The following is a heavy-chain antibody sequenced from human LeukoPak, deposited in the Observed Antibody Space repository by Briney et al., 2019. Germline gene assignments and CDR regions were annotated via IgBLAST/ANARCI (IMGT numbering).Heavy chain of an antibody. D-gene: IGHD5-12*01. CDR2: ISSSGSTI. Sequence: GGSLRLSCAASGFTFSSYEMNWVRQAPGKGLGWVSYISSSGSTIYYADSVKGRFTISRDNAKNSLYLQMNSLRAEDTAVYYCARNSGYDSDANFDYWGQGTLVTVSS. J-gene: IGHJ4*02. CDR1: GFTFSSYE. CDR3: ARNSGYDSDANFDY. V-gene: IGHV3-48*03.